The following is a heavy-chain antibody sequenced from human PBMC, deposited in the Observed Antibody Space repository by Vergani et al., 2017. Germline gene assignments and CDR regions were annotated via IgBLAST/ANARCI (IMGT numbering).Heavy chain of an antibody. D-gene: IGHD2-2*01. J-gene: IGHJ4*02. CDR3: ARGDWDIVVVPAAMPGIDY. CDR1: GCTVSSYG. CDR2: ISSSSSYI. V-gene: IGHV3-21*01. Sequence: EGEKVEAGGVLVKSVGSVRLSCAASGCTVSSYGVNWVRLSPGKGLEWVSSISSSSSYIYYADSVKGRFTISRDNAKNSLYLQMNSLRAEDTAVYYCARGDWDIVVVPAAMPGIDYWGQGTLVTVSS.